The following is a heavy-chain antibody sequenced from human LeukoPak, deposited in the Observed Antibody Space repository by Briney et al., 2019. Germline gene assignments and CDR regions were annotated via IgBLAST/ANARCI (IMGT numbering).Heavy chain of an antibody. CDR1: GGSVTDYY. CDR2: IYYTGT. D-gene: IGHD3-10*01. CDR3: ARGLWFGDENPPYFDY. J-gene: IGHJ4*02. V-gene: IGHV4-59*08. Sequence: SETLSLTCTVSGGSVTDYYWSWIRQSPGKGLEWIGYIYYTGTSYNPSLKSRVTISADTSKNQFSLKLSSVTAADTALYYCARGLWFGDENPPYFDYWGQGTLVTVSS.